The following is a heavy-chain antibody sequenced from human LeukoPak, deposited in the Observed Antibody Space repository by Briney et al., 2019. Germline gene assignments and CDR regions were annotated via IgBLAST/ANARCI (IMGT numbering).Heavy chain of an antibody. CDR3: ARGSSGYYSPLSYFDY. J-gene: IGHJ4*02. CDR1: GYSFTSYW. D-gene: IGHD3-22*01. Sequence: GESLKISCKGSGYSFTSYWIGWVRQMPGKGLEWMGIIYPGDSDTRYSPSFQGQVTISADKSISTAYLQWSSLKASDTAMYYCARGSSGYYSPLSYFDYWGQGTLVTVSS. V-gene: IGHV5-51*01. CDR2: IYPGDSDT.